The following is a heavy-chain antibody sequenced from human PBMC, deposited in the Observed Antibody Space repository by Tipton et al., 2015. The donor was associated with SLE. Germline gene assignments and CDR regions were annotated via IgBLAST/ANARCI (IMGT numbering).Heavy chain of an antibody. J-gene: IGHJ5*02. CDR1: GGSISSGGYY. V-gene: IGHV4-31*03. CDR2: TYYSGSP. D-gene: IGHD3-22*01. Sequence: TLSLTCNVSGGSISSGGYYWSWIRQHPGKGLEWIGYTYYSGSPYYNPSLKSRVTISLDMSKNQFSLRLSSVTAAGTAVYYCPIYYHDSTGLHWFDPWGQGTLVTVSS. CDR3: PIYYHDSTGLHWFDP.